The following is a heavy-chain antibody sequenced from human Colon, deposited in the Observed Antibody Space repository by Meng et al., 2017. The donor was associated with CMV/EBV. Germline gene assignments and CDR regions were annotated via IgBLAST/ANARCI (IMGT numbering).Heavy chain of an antibody. CDR1: GFSFNTYA. Sequence: GGSLRLSCAASGFSFNTYAMTWVRQAPGKGLEWVSVISGSGAKTYYADSVKGRFTISRDNSKNTLYLQMNSLRAEDTAMYYCAKDRAYCGSFSCSPNYFDGWGQGNLVTVSS. V-gene: IGHV3-23*01. CDR2: ISGSGAKT. J-gene: IGHJ4*02. D-gene: IGHD2-21*01. CDR3: AKDRAYCGSFSCSPNYFDG.